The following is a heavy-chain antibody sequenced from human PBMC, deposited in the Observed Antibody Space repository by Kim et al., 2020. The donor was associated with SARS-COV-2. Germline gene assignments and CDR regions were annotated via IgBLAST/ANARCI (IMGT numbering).Heavy chain of an antibody. CDR2: INGGGGST. V-gene: IGHV3-23*01. CDR3: AKELWVTAQATGGDFVDS. J-gene: IGHJ4*02. Sequence: GGSLRLSCVASGFTFTTYAMNWVRQAPGKGLEWVSGINGGGGSTYYADSVKGRFTISRDNSKNTLYLQMNSLRAEDTALYYCAKELWVTAQATGGDFVDSWGQGTLVTVSS. CDR1: GFTFTTYA. D-gene: IGHD2-21*02.